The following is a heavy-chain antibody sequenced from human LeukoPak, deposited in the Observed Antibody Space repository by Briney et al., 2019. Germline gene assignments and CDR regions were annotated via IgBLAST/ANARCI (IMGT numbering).Heavy chain of an antibody. V-gene: IGHV4-59*01. Sequence: SETLSLTCTVSGGSISSYYWSWIRQPPGKGLEWIGYIYYSGSTNYNPSLKSRVTISVDTSKNQFSLKLSSVTAADTAVYYCARGLLFRGYWFDPWGQGTLVTVSS. D-gene: IGHD3-10*01. CDR2: IYYSGST. J-gene: IGHJ5*02. CDR1: GGSISSYY. CDR3: ARGLLFRGYWFDP.